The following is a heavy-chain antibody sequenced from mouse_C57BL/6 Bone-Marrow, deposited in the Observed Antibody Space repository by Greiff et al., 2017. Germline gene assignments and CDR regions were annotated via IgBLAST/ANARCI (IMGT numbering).Heavy chain of an antibody. V-gene: IGHV1-53*01. Sequence: QVHVKQPGTELVKPGASVKLSCKASGYTFTSYWMHWVKQRPGQGLEWIGNINPSNGGTNYNEKFKSKATLTVDKSSSTAYMQLSSLTSEDSAVYYCARGEGYGSRAWFAYWGQGTLVTVSA. D-gene: IGHD1-1*01. CDR2: INPSNGGT. CDR3: ARGEGYGSRAWFAY. J-gene: IGHJ3*01. CDR1: GYTFTSYW.